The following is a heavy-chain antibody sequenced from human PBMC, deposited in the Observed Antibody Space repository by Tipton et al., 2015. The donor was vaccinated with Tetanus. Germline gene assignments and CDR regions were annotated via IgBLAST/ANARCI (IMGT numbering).Heavy chain of an antibody. CDR1: GFTLRSYS. Sequence: SLRLSCAASGFTLRSYSMNWVRQAPGKGLEGVSYISTTSNTIYYADSVRGRFTISRDNDKNLLYLQMSRLRREDTAVYYCASSTGTRWGPGTLVTVSS. D-gene: IGHD1-7*01. CDR2: ISTTSNTI. V-gene: IGHV3-48*01. CDR3: ASSTGTR. J-gene: IGHJ4*02.